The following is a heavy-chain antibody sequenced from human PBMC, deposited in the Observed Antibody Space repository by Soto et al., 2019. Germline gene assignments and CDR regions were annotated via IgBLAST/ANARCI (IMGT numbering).Heavy chain of an antibody. CDR2: IYYSGST. J-gene: IGHJ4*02. CDR1: GGSISSSSYY. CDR3: ASSDGGSTIDY. Sequence: QLQLQESGPGLVKPSETLSLTCSVSGGSISSSSYYWGWIRQPPGKGLQWIGTIYYSGSTYYNPSRKSRVTIAVDTSKKQFSPKLSSVTAADTAVYYCASSDGGSTIDYWGQGALVTVSS. V-gene: IGHV4-39*01.